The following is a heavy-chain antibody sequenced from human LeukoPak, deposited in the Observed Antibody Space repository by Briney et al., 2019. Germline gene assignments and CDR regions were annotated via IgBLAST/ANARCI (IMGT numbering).Heavy chain of an antibody. CDR3: ARASPIAVAGTPFWFDP. D-gene: IGHD6-19*01. Sequence: SETLSLTCTVSGGSISSYYWSWIRQPPGKGLEWIGYIYYSGSTNYNPSLKSRVTISVDTSKNQFSLKLSSVTAADTAVYYCARASPIAVAGTPFWFDPWGQGTLVTVSS. CDR1: GGSISSYY. CDR2: IYYSGST. J-gene: IGHJ5*02. V-gene: IGHV4-59*01.